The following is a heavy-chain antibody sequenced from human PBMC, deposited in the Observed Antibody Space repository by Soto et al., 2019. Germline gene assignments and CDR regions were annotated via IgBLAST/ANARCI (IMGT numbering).Heavy chain of an antibody. CDR1: GYTFTSYA. D-gene: IGHD3-9*01. Sequence: GASVKVSCKASGYTFTSYAMHWVRQAPGQRLEWMGWTNAGNGNTNYSQKLQGRVTMITDTSTSTAYMELRSLRSDDTAVYYCARSAYYDILTGYYNVMGYWGQGTLVTVSS. V-gene: IGHV1-3*01. CDR2: TNAGNGNT. J-gene: IGHJ4*02. CDR3: ARSAYYDILTGYYNVMGY.